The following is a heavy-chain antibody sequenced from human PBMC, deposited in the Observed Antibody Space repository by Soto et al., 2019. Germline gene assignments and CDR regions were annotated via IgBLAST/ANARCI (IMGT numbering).Heavy chain of an antibody. Sequence: GGSLRLSCAVSGVTFRDYWMHWVRQVPGKGLLWVSRVGPDGTSTKYADSVKGRFTISRSNPENTLYLQMNSLRAEDTGVYYCVREVIAVLGSIRWFDPWGQGTLVTVSS. CDR1: GVTFRDYW. CDR2: VGPDGTST. D-gene: IGHD6-19*01. CDR3: VREVIAVLGSIRWFDP. J-gene: IGHJ5*02. V-gene: IGHV3-74*01.